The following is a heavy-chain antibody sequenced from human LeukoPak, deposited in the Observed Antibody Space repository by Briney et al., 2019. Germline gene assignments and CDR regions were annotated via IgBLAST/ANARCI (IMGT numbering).Heavy chain of an antibody. J-gene: IGHJ4*02. CDR2: IKQDGSEK. CDR1: GFTFSSYW. D-gene: IGHD6-19*01. CDR3: ARDVAGFDY. Sequence: PGGSLRLSCEASGFTFSSYWMSWVRQAPGKGLEWVANIKQDGSEKYYVDPVKGRFTISRDNAKKSLYLQMNSLRAEDTAVYYCARDVAGFDYWGQGTLVTVSS. V-gene: IGHV3-7*01.